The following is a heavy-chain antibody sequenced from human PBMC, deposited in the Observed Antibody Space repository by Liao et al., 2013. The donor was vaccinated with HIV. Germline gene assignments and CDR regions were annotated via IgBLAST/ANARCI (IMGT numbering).Heavy chain of an antibody. D-gene: IGHD5-12*01. Sequence: QVYLQQWGTGQLKASETLSLTCAVYGDSLSEYYWSWIRQSPGRGLEWIGEINHGGITNYNPSLKSRVTISLDTSKNQFSLSLTSVTAADTGVYYCTRGRTVATTPLAYWGQGTRVTVSS. J-gene: IGHJ4*02. V-gene: IGHV4-34*01. CDR3: TRGRTVATTPLAY. CDR2: INHGGIT. CDR1: GDSLSEYY.